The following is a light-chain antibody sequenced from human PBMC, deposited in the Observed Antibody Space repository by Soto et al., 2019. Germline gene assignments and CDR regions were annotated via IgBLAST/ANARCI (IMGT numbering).Light chain of an antibody. CDR2: RNH. CDR3: AAWDDSLSAVV. CDR1: SSNIGSNN. Sequence: QSVLTQSHSASGTPGQRVTISCSGSSSNIGSNNVYWYHQFPGTAPKLLIYRNHQRPSGVPDRFSGSKSGTTASLAISGLRFEDEGDYYCAAWDDSLSAVVFGGGTKLTVL. J-gene: IGLJ3*02. V-gene: IGLV1-47*01.